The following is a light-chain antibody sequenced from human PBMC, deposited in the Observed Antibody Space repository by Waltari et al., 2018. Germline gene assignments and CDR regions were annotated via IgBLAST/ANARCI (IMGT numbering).Light chain of an antibody. CDR3: YSVADKNVV. V-gene: IGLV3-27*01. J-gene: IGLJ2*01. Sequence: SYELTQPSSVSVSPGQTARITCSGDLLAKKYARWFQQKPGQAPVLVIYKDTEWPSGIPERFSGSSSGTTVTLTISGAQVDDEADYYCYSVADKNVVFGGGTKLTVL. CDR2: KDT. CDR1: LLAKKY.